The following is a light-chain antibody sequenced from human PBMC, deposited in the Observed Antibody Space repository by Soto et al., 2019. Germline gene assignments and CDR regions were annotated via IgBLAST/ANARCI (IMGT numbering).Light chain of an antibody. Sequence: QSVLTQPPSVSGAPGQRVTISCTGSSSNIGAGYDVNWYQQLPGTAPKLLIFGDSNRPSGVPDRFSGSKSGTSASLAITGRQAADEADYYCQSSDSRLSGSDVFGTGTKVTVL. J-gene: IGLJ1*01. V-gene: IGLV1-40*01. CDR1: SSNIGAGYD. CDR2: GDS. CDR3: QSSDSRLSGSDV.